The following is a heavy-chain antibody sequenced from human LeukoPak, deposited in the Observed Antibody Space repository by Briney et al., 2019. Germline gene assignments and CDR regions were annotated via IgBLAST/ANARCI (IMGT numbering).Heavy chain of an antibody. J-gene: IGHJ4*02. CDR3: AKSRPMAYYFDY. CDR2: ISGSSGST. D-gene: IGHD5-24*01. V-gene: IGHV3-23*01. CDR1: GFTFSSYA. Sequence: GGSLRLSCAASGFTFSSYAMSWVRQAPGRGLEWVSAISGSSGSTYYADSVKGRFTISRDNSRNTLYLQMNSLRADDTAVYYCAKSRPMAYYFDYWGQGTLVTVSS.